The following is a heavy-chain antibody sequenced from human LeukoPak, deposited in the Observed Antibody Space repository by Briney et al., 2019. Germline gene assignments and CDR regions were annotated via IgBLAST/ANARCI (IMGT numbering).Heavy chain of an antibody. CDR3: SREVVVMTAGGPLWKRGHLY. D-gene: IGHD3-16*02. CDR1: GFVLSDYA. Sequence: GGSLRLSCTGSGFVLSDYAITWLRQAPDKGLEGVGFIRRKDYGGTIEYATSVRGRFTISRDDSNSIAYLQMNSLRTEDTGVYYCSREVVVMTAGGPLWKRGHLYWGQGTLVTVSS. CDR2: IRRKDYGGTI. V-gene: IGHV3-49*03. J-gene: IGHJ4*02.